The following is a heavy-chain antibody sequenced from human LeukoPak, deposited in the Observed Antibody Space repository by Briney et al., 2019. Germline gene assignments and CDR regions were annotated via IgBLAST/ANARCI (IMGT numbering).Heavy chain of an antibody. D-gene: IGHD2-15*01. CDR3: TREQLYTTSWFDP. J-gene: IGHJ5*02. CDR2: INPNSGGT. Sequence: ASVKVSCKASGYTFTGYYMHWVRQAPGQGLEWMGWINPNSGGTNYAQKFQGRVTMTRDTSINTAYMELTTLRSDDTAIYYCTREQLYTTSWFDPWGQGTLVTVSS. CDR1: GYTFTGYY. V-gene: IGHV1-2*02.